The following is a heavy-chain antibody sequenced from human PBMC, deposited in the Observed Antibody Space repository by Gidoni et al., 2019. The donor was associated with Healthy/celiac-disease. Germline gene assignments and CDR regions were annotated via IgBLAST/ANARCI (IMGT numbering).Heavy chain of an antibody. J-gene: IGHJ6*02. CDR1: GFTFRSYS. D-gene: IGHD3-3*01. Sequence: EVQLVESGGGLVKPGGSLRLSCAASGFTFRSYSMNWVRQYPGKGLEWVSSISSSSSYIYYEDSVKGRFTISRDNAKNSLYLQMNSLRAEDTAVYYCARDLTIFGVVDALYYYGMDVWGQGTTVTVSS. V-gene: IGHV3-21*01. CDR3: ARDLTIFGVVDALYYYGMDV. CDR2: ISSSSSYI.